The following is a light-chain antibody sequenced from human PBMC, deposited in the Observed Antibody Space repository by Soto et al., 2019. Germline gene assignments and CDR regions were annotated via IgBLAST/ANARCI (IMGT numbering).Light chain of an antibody. CDR2: YAS. V-gene: IGKV3-15*01. J-gene: IGKJ5*01. Sequence: EIMMTQSPATLSVSPGERATLSCRASQSVSNNLAWYQQKPGQAPRLLIYYASTRATGIPARFSGSGSGSEFTLTISSLQSEDFALYYCQQYNNWPPITFGQGTRLEIK. CDR1: QSVSNN. CDR3: QQYNNWPPIT.